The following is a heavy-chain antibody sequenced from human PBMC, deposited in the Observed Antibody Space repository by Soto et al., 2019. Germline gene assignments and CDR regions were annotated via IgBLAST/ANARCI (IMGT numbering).Heavy chain of an antibody. J-gene: IGHJ5*02. Sequence: SETLSLTCTVSGGSISSGGYYWSWIRQHPGKGLEWIGYIYYSGSTYYNPSLKSRVTISVDTSKNHFSLKLSSVTAADTAVYYCARVGGINWFDPWGQGTLVTVS. D-gene: IGHD3-16*01. CDR3: ARVGGINWFDP. V-gene: IGHV4-31*03. CDR2: IYYSGST. CDR1: GGSISSGGYY.